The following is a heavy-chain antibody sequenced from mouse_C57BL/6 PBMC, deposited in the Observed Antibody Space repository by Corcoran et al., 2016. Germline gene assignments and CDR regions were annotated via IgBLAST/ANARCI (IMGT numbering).Heavy chain of an antibody. CDR1: GYTFTDYY. J-gene: IGHJ4*01. CDR2: INPYNGGT. V-gene: IGHV1-19*01. D-gene: IGHD3-2*02. Sequence: EVQLQQSGPVLVKPGASVKMSCKASGYTFTDYYMNWVKQSHGKSLEWIGVINPYNGGTSYNQKFKGKATLTVDKSSSTAYMELNSLTSEDSAVYYCARELRLPYAMDYWGQGTSVTVSS. CDR3: ARELRLPYAMDY.